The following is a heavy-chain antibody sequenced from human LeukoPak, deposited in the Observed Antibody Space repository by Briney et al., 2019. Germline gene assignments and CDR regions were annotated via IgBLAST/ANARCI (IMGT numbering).Heavy chain of an antibody. V-gene: IGHV3-48*01. D-gene: IGHD3-16*01. J-gene: IGHJ4*02. CDR3: ARKKFAYLFDY. Sequence: PGGSLRLSCAASGFTFSNYHMTWVRQVPGKGLECISSISSSSSTIYYADSVKGRFTISRDNAKNSLFLQMNSLRAEDTAVYYCARKKFAYLFDYWGQGTLVTVSS. CDR2: ISSSSSTI. CDR1: GFTFSNYH.